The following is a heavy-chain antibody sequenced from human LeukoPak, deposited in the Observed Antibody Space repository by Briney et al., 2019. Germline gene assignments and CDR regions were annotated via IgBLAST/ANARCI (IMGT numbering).Heavy chain of an antibody. Sequence: PGGSLRLSCAASGFTFSSYGMHWVRQAPGKGLEWVAFIRYDGSNKYYADSVKGRFTISRDNSKNTLYLQMNSLRAEDTAVYYCAKDPPTPLPDHYYDFWGGYPPTSPPWTDYWGQGTLVTVSS. J-gene: IGHJ4*02. CDR3: AKDPPTPLPDHYYDFWGGYPPTSPPWTDY. CDR2: IRYDGSNK. D-gene: IGHD3-3*01. V-gene: IGHV3-30*02. CDR1: GFTFSSYG.